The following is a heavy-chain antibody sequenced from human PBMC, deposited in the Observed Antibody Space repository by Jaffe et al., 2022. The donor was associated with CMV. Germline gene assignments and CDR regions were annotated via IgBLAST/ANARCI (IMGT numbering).Heavy chain of an antibody. D-gene: IGHD3-22*01. CDR2: IYYSGST. Sequence: QLQLQESGPGLVKPSETLSLTCTVSGGSISSSSYYWGWIRQPPGKGLEWIGSIYYSGSTYYNPSLKSRVTISVDTSKNQFSLKLSSVTAADTAVYYCAVRTYYDSSGQFDYWGQGTLVTVSS. CDR1: GGSISSSSYY. CDR3: AVRTYYDSSGQFDY. J-gene: IGHJ4*02. V-gene: IGHV4-39*01.